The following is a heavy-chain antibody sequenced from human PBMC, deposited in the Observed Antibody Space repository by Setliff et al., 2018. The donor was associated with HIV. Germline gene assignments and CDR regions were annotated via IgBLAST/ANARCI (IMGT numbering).Heavy chain of an antibody. CDR2: IIPIFGTA. CDR3: ARGIDGSYLKFFDN. CDR1: GYTFTGHY. D-gene: IGHD1-26*01. Sequence: SVKVSCKASGYTFTGHYMHWVRQAPGQGLEWMGGIIPIFGTANYAQKFQGRLTITADASTRTAYMELSSLRSEDTAVYYCARGIDGSYLKFFDNWGQGTLVTVSS. V-gene: IGHV1-69*13. J-gene: IGHJ4*02.